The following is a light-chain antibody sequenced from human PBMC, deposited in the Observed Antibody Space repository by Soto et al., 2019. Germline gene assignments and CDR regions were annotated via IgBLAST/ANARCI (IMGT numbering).Light chain of an antibody. V-gene: IGKV3-15*01. CDR3: QQSNNWPYT. J-gene: IGKJ2*01. Sequence: EIVMTLSPATLSVSPGERATLSCRASQSVRDNLAWYQQKPGQAPRLLIYGASTRATGIPARFSGSGSGTEFTLTINSLQSEDFALYFCQQSNNWPYTFGQGTKLEIE. CDR2: GAS. CDR1: QSVRDN.